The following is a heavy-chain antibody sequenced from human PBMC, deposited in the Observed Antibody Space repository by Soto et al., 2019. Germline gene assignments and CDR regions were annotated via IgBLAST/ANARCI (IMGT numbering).Heavy chain of an antibody. D-gene: IGHD5-12*01. J-gene: IGHJ5*02. V-gene: IGHV1-69*13. CDR3: AKDGGADGYFGNWLDP. CDR2: IIPIFGTT. Sequence: GASVKVSCKASGGTFNNYAITRVRQAPGQGLEWVGRIIPIFGTTNVAQKFQGRVTITADESTTTAYMELSGLRSDDTAVYYCAKDGGADGYFGNWLDPWGQGTLVTVSS. CDR1: GGTFNNYA.